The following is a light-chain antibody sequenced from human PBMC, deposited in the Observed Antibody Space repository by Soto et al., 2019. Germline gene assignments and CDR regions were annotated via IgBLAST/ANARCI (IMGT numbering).Light chain of an antibody. CDR1: QSITTY. CDR2: AAS. J-gene: IGKJ5*01. V-gene: IGKV1-39*01. CDR3: QKSYSTPT. Sequence: DIQMTQSPSSLSAAGGDRVRITCRASQSITTYLNWYQQKPGKAPKLLIYAASSLQSGVPSRFSGSGSGTDFTLTISSLQPEDFATYYCQKSYSTPTFGQARPPEIK.